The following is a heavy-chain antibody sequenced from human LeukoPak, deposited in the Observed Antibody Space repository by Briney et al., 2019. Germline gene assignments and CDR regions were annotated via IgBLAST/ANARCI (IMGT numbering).Heavy chain of an antibody. CDR2: MNPNSGNT. CDR3: ATHYDFWSGYGY. J-gene: IGHJ4*02. CDR1: GYTFTSYD. D-gene: IGHD3-3*01. V-gene: IGHV1-8*03. Sequence: GASVKVSCKASGYTFTSYDINWVRQAAGQGVEWMGWMNPNSGNTDYAQKFQGRVTITRNTSISTAYMELSSLRSEDTAVYYCATHYDFWSGYGYWGQGTLVTVSS.